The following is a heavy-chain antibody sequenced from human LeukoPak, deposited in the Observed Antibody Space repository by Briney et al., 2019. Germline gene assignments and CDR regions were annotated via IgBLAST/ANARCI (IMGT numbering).Heavy chain of an antibody. CDR1: GFTFSRYW. CDR2: INSDGRST. Sequence: GGSLRLSCAASGFTFSRYWMHWVRQAPGKGLVWVSRINSDGRSTSYADSVKGRFTISRDNSRNMVYLQMSSLRAEDTAVYYCARTRGSHPSPFDSWGQGTLVTVSS. CDR3: ARTRGSHPSPFDS. J-gene: IGHJ4*02. D-gene: IGHD3-10*01. V-gene: IGHV3-74*01.